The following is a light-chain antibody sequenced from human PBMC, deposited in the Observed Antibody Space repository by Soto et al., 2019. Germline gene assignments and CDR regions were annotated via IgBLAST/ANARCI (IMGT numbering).Light chain of an antibody. Sequence: EIWLTQYQATLSLSPGERATLSWRASQTVSSSLAWYQQKTGQAHRLLIYEASNRATGIPDSFSGIGSGADFTLTISSLETEDFALYYCQQHINWPLTFGGGTKV. CDR2: EAS. CDR1: QTVSSS. CDR3: QQHINWPLT. J-gene: IGKJ4*01. V-gene: IGKV3-11*01.